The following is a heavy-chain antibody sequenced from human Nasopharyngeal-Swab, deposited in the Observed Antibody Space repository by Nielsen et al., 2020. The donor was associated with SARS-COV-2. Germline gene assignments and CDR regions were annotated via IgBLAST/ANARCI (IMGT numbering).Heavy chain of an antibody. CDR3: AQEIRPNDY. V-gene: IGHV3-23*01. Sequence: ETLSLTCAVYGGSFSGYYWSWVRQAPGKGLEWVSAISISGNKLYYADSVRDRFTISRDNSKNTLYLQMNSLRAEDTAVYYCAQEIRPNDYWGQGTLVTVSS. CDR2: ISISGNKL. CDR1: GGSFSGYY. J-gene: IGHJ4*02. D-gene: IGHD6-6*01.